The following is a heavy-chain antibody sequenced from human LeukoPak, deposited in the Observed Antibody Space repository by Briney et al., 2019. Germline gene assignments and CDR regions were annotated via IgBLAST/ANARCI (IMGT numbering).Heavy chain of an antibody. Sequence: ASVKVSCKASGYTFTSYGISWVRQAPGQGLEWMGWISAYNGNTNYAQKLQGRVTVTTDTSTSTAYMELRSLRSDDTAVYYCARDQIQYYDFWSGYPDYFDYWGQGTLVTVSS. J-gene: IGHJ4*02. CDR3: ARDQIQYYDFWSGYPDYFDY. V-gene: IGHV1-18*01. CDR2: ISAYNGNT. CDR1: GYTFTSYG. D-gene: IGHD3-3*01.